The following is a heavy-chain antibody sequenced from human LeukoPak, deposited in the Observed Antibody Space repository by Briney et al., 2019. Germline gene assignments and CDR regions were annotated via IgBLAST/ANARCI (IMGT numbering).Heavy chain of an antibody. CDR1: GYSISSGYY. D-gene: IGHD3-10*01. Sequence: SETLSLTCAVSGYSISSGYYWGWIRQPPGKGLEWIGSIYHSGSTYYNPSLKSRVTISVDTSKNQFSLKLSSVTAADTAVYYCARDRPPNLLLWFGDSSNWFDPWGQGTLVTVSS. J-gene: IGHJ5*02. V-gene: IGHV4-38-2*02. CDR3: ARDRPPNLLLWFGDSSNWFDP. CDR2: IYHSGST.